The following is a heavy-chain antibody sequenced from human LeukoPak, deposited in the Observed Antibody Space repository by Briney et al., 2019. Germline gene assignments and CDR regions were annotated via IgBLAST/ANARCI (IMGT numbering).Heavy chain of an antibody. V-gene: IGHV3-48*01. CDR3: AGGLGYARTY. J-gene: IGHJ4*02. D-gene: IGHD2-2*01. Sequence: GGSLRLSCAASGFTFSTCSMNWFRQAPGKGLEWVSYISSGSGTIYYADSVKGRFTISRDNAQNSLYLQMNTLRVEDTAVYYCAGGLGYARTYWGQGTLVTVSS. CDR1: GFTFSTCS. CDR2: ISSGSGTI.